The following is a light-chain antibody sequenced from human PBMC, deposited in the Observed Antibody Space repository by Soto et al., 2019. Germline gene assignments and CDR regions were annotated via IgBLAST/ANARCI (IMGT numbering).Light chain of an antibody. CDR3: QQTYSTPYT. J-gene: IGKJ2*01. Sequence: IQMTQSPSSLSASVGDRVTITCRASQRITTYLNWYQQNPGEAPKLLISTSGTLQRGVPSRFSGSGSGTDFTLTITALRPEDFATYFCQQTYSTPYTFGQGTKLEIK. CDR1: QRITTY. CDR2: TSG. V-gene: IGKV1-39*01.